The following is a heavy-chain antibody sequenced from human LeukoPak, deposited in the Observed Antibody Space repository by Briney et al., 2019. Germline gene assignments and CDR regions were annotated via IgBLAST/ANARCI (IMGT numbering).Heavy chain of an antibody. V-gene: IGHV1-18*01. CDR2: ISAYNGNT. CDR3: ASILDYYDSSGYSPLGY. CDR1: GYTFTSYG. Sequence: ASVKVSCKASGYTFTSYGISWVRQAPGQGLEWMGWISAYNGNTNYAQKLQGRVTMTTDTSTGTAYMELRSLRSDDTAVYYCASILDYYDSSGYSPLGYWGQGTLVTVSS. J-gene: IGHJ4*02. D-gene: IGHD3-22*01.